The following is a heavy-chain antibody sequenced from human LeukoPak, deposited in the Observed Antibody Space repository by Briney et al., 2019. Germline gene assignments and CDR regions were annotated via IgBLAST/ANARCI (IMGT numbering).Heavy chain of an antibody. CDR2: IYYSGST. J-gene: IGHJ5*02. D-gene: IGHD5-18*01. Sequence: PSETLSLTCTVSGGSISSGGYYWSWIRQHPGKGLEWIGYIYYSGSTYYNPSLKSRVTISVDTSKNQFSLKLSSVTAADTAVYYCARVGYSYDNWFDPWGQGTLVTVSS. V-gene: IGHV4-31*03. CDR1: GGSISSGGYY. CDR3: ARVGYSYDNWFDP.